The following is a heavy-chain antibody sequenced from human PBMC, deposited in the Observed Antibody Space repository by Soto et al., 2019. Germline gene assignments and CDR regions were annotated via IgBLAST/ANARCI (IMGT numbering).Heavy chain of an antibody. V-gene: IGHV1-46*01. J-gene: IGHJ3*02. CDR3: ARRGVDFPSAFDI. CDR2: INPSGGST. CDR1: GYTFTSYY. Sequence: ASVKVSCKASGYTFTSYYMHWVRQAPGQGLEWMGIINPSGGSTSYAQKFQGRVTMTADTSTSTVYMELSSLRSEDTAVYYCARRGVDFPSAFDIWGQGTMVTVSS. D-gene: IGHD3-3*01.